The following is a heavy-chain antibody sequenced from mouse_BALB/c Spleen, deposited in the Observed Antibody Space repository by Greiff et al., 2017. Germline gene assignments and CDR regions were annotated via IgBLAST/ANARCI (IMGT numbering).Heavy chain of an antibody. CDR3: AKRSSYVGYAMDY. V-gene: IGHV3-1*02. Sequence: EVKLQESGPDLVKPSQSLSLTCTVTGYSITSGYSWHWIQQSPGNLLEWMGYIHYSGSTNYNPSLNSRISITRDTSKNQFFLQLNSVTTEDTATYYCAKRSSYVGYAMDYWGQGTSVTVSS. CDR1: GYSITSGYS. D-gene: IGHD1-1*01. CDR2: IHYSGST. J-gene: IGHJ4*01.